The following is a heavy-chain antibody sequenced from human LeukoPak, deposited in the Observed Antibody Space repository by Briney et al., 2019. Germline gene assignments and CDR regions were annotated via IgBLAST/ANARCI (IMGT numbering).Heavy chain of an antibody. CDR2: IDPSGSA. J-gene: IGHJ6*02. Sequence: SETLSLTCVVSGGSISPYYWSWIRQSPGKGLEWIGYIDPSGSASYNPSLKSRVTIFVDTSKNPFSLILTSVSASDTAIYYCARDHWLFSSKTWYYYGMDVWAKGPRSPSP. CDR1: GGSISPYY. CDR3: ARDHWLFSSKTWYYYGMDV. D-gene: IGHD3-9*01. V-gene: IGHV4-59*01.